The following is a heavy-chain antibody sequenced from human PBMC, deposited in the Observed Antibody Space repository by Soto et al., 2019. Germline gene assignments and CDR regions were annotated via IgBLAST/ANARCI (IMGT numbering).Heavy chain of an antibody. CDR1: GYSFSKYD. J-gene: IGHJ5*02. D-gene: IGHD5-12*01. CDR3: ATSYDSGFDP. Sequence: QIQLVQSGAELKKPGASVKVSCEASGYSFSKYDISWLRQAPGQGPEWMGRISPKSANTNYAQKFQGRVTMTADTSTSTAYMELRGLRSDYTAVYYCATSYDSGFDPWGQGTLVTVSS. CDR2: ISPKSANT. V-gene: IGHV1-18*04.